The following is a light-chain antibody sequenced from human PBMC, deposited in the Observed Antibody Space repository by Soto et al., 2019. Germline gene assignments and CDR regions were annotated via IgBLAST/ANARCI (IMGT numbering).Light chain of an antibody. CDR1: QSVSSY. Sequence: EIVLTQSPATLSLSPGERATLSCRASQSVSSYLAWYQQKPGQAPRLLIYDASNRATGIPARFSGSGSGTDFTLTISSLVPEDFAVYYCQQRSNCSITFGQGTRLEIK. CDR3: QQRSNCSIT. CDR2: DAS. J-gene: IGKJ5*01. V-gene: IGKV3-11*01.